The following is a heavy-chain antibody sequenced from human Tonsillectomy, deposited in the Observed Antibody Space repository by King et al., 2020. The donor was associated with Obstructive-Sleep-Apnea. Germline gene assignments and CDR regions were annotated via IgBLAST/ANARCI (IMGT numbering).Heavy chain of an antibody. J-gene: IGHJ4*02. D-gene: IGHD2-15*01. Sequence: QLQESGPGLVNPSQTLSLTCSVSGGSISSSTYYWSWIRQHPGTGLEFIGYIYHSGGTYYNPSLQSRVTISVDTSKNQFSLNLNSVTAADTAVYYCARESACTTGSCYPDYWGQGTLVTVSS. V-gene: IGHV4-31*03. CDR2: IYHSGGT. CDR1: GGSISSSTYY. CDR3: ARESACTTGSCYPDY.